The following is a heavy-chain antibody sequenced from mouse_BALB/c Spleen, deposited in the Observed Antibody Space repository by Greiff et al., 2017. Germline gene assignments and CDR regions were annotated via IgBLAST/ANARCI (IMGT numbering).Heavy chain of an antibody. V-gene: IGHV1S34*01. D-gene: IGHD2-1*01. J-gene: IGHJ4*01. Sequence: LVKTGASVKISCKASGYSFTGYYMHWVKQSHGKSLEWIGYISCYNGATSYNQKFKGKATFTVDTSSSTAYMQFNSLTSEDSAVYYCARGNGNYVSYYAMDYWGQGTSVTVSS. CDR3: ARGNGNYVSYYAMDY. CDR2: ISCYNGAT. CDR1: GYSFTGYY.